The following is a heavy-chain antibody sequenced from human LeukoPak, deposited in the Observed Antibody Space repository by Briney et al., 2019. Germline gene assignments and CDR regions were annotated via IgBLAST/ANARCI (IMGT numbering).Heavy chain of an antibody. D-gene: IGHD3-22*01. CDR1: GYTFATYD. V-gene: IGHV1-8*01. CDR2: MNPNSGNT. J-gene: IGHJ4*02. Sequence: GASVKVSCKASGYTFATYDINWVRQAIGQGLEWMGWMNPNSGNTGYAQKFQGRVTMTRNTSISTAYMELSSLRSEDTAVYYCARDYGYDSSGYYYSHWGQGTLVTVSS. CDR3: ARDYGYDSSGYYYSH.